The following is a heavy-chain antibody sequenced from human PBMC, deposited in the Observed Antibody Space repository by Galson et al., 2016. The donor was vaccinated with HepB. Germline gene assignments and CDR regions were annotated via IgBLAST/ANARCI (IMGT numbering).Heavy chain of an antibody. CDR2: ISGDGATT. CDR3: AKSLWSGHYYFDY. V-gene: IGHV3-23*01. Sequence: SLRLSCAASGFTFSTYAMSWVRQAPGKGPEWVSVISGDGATTFYADSVKGRFTISRANSKNTLYLQMNSLRAEDTAIYYCAKSLWSGHYYFDYWGQGDLVPVSS. CDR1: GFTFSTYA. D-gene: IGHD3-10*01. J-gene: IGHJ4*02.